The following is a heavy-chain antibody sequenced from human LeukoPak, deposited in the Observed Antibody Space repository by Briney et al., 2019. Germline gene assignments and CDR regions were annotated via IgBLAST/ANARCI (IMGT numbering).Heavy chain of an antibody. CDR1: GFTFSNYA. CDR2: IKQDGSEK. D-gene: IGHD5-18*01. J-gene: IGHJ3*02. CDR3: ARDGDEYSYGYGDAFDI. V-gene: IGHV3-7*01. Sequence: GGSLRLSCAASGFTFSNYAMSWVRQAPGKGLEWVANIKQDGSEKYYVDSVKGRFTISRDNAKNSLYLQMNSLRVEDTAVYYCARDGDEYSYGYGDAFDIWGQGTMVTVSS.